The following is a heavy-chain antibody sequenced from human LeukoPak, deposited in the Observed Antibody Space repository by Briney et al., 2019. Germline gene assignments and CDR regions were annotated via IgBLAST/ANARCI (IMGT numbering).Heavy chain of an antibody. CDR2: IYYSGST. Sequence: PSETLSLTCTVSGGSISSSSYYWGWIRQPPGKGLEWIGSIYYSGSTYYNPSLKSRVTISVDTSKNQFSLKLSSVTAADTAVYYCARLHSSGWYPFDYWGQGTLVTVSS. V-gene: IGHV4-39*01. CDR1: GGSISSSSYY. CDR3: ARLHSSGWYPFDY. D-gene: IGHD6-19*01. J-gene: IGHJ4*02.